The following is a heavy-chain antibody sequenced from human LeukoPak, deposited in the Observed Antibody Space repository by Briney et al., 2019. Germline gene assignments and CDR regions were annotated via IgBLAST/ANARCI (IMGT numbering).Heavy chain of an antibody. V-gene: IGHV3-30-3*01. J-gene: IGHJ4*02. CDR3: ARAPTVVTPHFDY. D-gene: IGHD4-23*01. CDR1: RFTFSNYA. Sequence: GGSLRLSCAASRFTFSNYAMHWVRQAPGKGLEWVAVISYDGTNKYYADSVKGRFTISRDNSKNTLYLQMNSLRAEDTAVYYCARAPTVVTPHFDYWGQGTQVTASS. CDR2: ISYDGTNK.